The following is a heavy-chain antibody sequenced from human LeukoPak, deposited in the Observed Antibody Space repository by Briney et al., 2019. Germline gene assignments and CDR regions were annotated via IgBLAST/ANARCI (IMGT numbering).Heavy chain of an antibody. CDR1: GGTFSSYA. CDR2: IIPIFGTA. D-gene: IGHD5-24*01. V-gene: IGHV1-69*13. J-gene: IGHJ4*02. CDR3: ASNSQDPDGYNCYPDY. Sequence: SVKVSCKASGGTFSSYAISWVRQAPGQGLEWMGGIIPIFGTANYAQKFQGRVTITADESTSTAYMELSSLRSEDTAVYYCASNSQDPDGYNCYPDYWGQGTLVTVSS.